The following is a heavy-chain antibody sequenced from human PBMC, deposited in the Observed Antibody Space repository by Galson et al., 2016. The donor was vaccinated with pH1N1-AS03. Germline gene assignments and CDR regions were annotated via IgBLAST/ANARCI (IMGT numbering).Heavy chain of an antibody. CDR2: IGGNGVNT. CDR1: GFTFSSYA. J-gene: IGHJ4*02. CDR3: AKGLFDNYAGYFEY. Sequence: SLRLSCAASGFTFSSYAMSWARQAPGKGLEWVSGIGGNGVNTYYADSLEGRFTISRDNSKNTLYLHMNSLRADDTALYYCAKGLFDNYAGYFEYWGQGILVTVSS. D-gene: IGHD4-23*01. V-gene: IGHV3-23*01.